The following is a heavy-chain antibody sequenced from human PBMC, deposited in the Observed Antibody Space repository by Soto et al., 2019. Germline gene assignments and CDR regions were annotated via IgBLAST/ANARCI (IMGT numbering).Heavy chain of an antibody. CDR2: IYYSGST. CDR3: ARVYSSSWYEDFDY. CDR1: GGSVSSGSYY. J-gene: IGHJ4*02. V-gene: IGHV4-61*01. Sequence: PSETLSLTCTVSGGSVSSGSYYWSWIRQPPGKGLEWIGYIYYSGSTNYNPSLKSRVTISVDTSKNQFSLKLSSVTAADTAVYYCARVYSSSWYEDFDYWGQGTLVTVSS. D-gene: IGHD6-13*01.